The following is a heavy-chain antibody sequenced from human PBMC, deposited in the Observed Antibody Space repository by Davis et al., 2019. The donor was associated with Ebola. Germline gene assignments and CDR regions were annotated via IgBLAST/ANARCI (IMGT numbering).Heavy chain of an antibody. CDR1: CFPFCSFS. Sequence: GSLRLSCSASCFPFCSFSMHWVRQAPGQGLEYGSAISSTGGSTYYADSVTGRFTISRDNSKKTLYLQMSSLRSEDTAVYYSVKDRGRLLWLGELSDYWGQGTLVTVSS. D-gene: IGHD3-10*01. V-gene: IGHV3-64D*06. CDR3: VKDRGRLLWLGELSDY. CDR2: ISSTGGST. J-gene: IGHJ4*02.